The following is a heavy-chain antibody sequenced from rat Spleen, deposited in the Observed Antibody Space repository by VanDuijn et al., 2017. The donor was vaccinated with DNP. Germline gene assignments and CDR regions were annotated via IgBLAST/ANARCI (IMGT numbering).Heavy chain of an antibody. V-gene: IGHV5-25*01. Sequence: EVQLVESGGGLVQPGRSLKVSCAASGFTFSHYDMAWVRQAPTKGLEWVGSINPSGGSTFYRASVKGRFTVSRDNAKSTLYLEMDSLRSEDTATYYCARMFYGYSDYWGQGVMVTVSS. CDR1: GFTFSHYD. CDR3: ARMFYGYSDY. CDR2: INPSGGST. D-gene: IGHD1-9*01. J-gene: IGHJ2*01.